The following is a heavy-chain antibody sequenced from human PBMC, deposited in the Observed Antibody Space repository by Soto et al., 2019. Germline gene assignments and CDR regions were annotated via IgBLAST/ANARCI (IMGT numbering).Heavy chain of an antibody. J-gene: IGHJ6*02. CDR2: ISWNSGSI. Sequence: GGSLRLSCAASGFTFDDYAMHWVRQAPGKGLEWVSGISWNSGSIGYADSVKGRFTISRDNAKNSLYLQMNSLRAEDTALYYCAKAIRAQIPDTPISYYYGLDVWGQGTTVTVSS. V-gene: IGHV3-9*01. D-gene: IGHD5-18*01. CDR1: GFTFDDYA. CDR3: AKAIRAQIPDTPISYYYGLDV.